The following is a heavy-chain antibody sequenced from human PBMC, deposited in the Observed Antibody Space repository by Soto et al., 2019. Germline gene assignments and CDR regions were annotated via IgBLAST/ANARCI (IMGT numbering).Heavy chain of an antibody. CDR1: GFTFSSYA. D-gene: IGHD1-26*01. J-gene: IGHJ4*02. CDR2: ISGGGATT. CDR3: ANKMGETIGFDY. V-gene: IGHV3-23*01. Sequence: EVQLLESGGGLVQPGGSLRLSCAGSGFTFSSYAMSWVRQAPGKGLEWVSAISGGGATTYYADSVKGRFTISRDNSKNTLYLQMNSLRAVDTAVYYCANKMGETIGFDYWVQGTMVTVSS.